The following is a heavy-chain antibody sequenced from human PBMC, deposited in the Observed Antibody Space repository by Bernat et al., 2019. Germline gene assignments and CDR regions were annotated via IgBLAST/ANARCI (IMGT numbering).Heavy chain of an antibody. D-gene: IGHD2-8*01. Sequence: EVQLLESVGGLVQPGGSLRLSCSASRFTFSSSVMSWVRQAPGKGLEWVSGISGSGGSTHYADSVKGRFTISRDNSRNTLYLQLNSLRAEDTAVYYCAKVSVSRRYWYFDLWGRGTLLTVSS. V-gene: IGHV3-23*01. CDR3: AKVSVSRRYWYFDL. J-gene: IGHJ2*01. CDR2: ISGSGGST. CDR1: RFTFSSSV.